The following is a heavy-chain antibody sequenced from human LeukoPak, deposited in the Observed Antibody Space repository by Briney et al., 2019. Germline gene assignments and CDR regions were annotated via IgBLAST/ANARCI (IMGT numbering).Heavy chain of an antibody. CDR1: GXTFSSYG. V-gene: IGHV3-30*18. CDR3: AKDGGQFYDSSGYIDY. J-gene: IGHJ4*02. CDR2: ISYDGSNK. D-gene: IGHD3-22*01. Sequence: GRSLRLSCAASGXTFSSYGMHWVRQAPGKGLEWVAVISYDGSNKYYADSVKGRFTISRDNSKNTLYLQMNSLRAEDTAVYYCAKDGGQFYDSSGYIDYWGQGTLVTVSS.